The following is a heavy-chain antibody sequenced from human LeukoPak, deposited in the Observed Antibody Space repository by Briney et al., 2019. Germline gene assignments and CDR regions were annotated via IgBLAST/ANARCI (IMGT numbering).Heavy chain of an antibody. Sequence: SETLSLTCTVSGGSTSSYYWSWIRQPPGKGLEWIGYIYYSGSTNYNPSLKSRVTISVDTSKNQFSLKLSSVTAADTAVYYCAGFLGYCSGGSCYDYYYGMDVWGQGTTVTVSS. D-gene: IGHD2-15*01. V-gene: IGHV4-59*01. CDR3: AGFLGYCSGGSCYDYYYGMDV. CDR2: IYYSGST. CDR1: GGSTSSYY. J-gene: IGHJ6*02.